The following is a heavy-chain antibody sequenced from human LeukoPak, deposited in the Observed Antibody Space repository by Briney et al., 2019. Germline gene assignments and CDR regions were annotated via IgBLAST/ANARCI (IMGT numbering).Heavy chain of an antibody. Sequence: PGGSLRLSCAASGFTFSSYSMNWVRQAPGKGLEWVSSISSSSSYIYYADSVKGRFTISRDNAKNSLYLQMNSLRAEDTAVYYCARHFGVITKGVYYYYYGMDVWGQGTTVTVSS. D-gene: IGHD3-3*01. CDR1: GFTFSSYS. V-gene: IGHV3-21*01. J-gene: IGHJ6*02. CDR3: ARHFGVITKGVYYYYYGMDV. CDR2: ISSSSSYI.